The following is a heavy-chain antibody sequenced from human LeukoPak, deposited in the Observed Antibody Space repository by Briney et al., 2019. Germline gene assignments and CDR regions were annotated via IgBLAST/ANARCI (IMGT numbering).Heavy chain of an antibody. D-gene: IGHD3-22*01. V-gene: IGHV1-2*02. Sequence: ASVRVSCKASGNTFAGYYVHWVRQAPGQGLEWMGWINTHNGATNYAQKFQGRVTMTRDTSISTAYMELSRLTSDDTAFYYCARGSYDSSDFEYFHHWGQGALLTVSS. CDR2: INTHNGAT. CDR3: ARGSYDSSDFEYFHH. J-gene: IGHJ1*01. CDR1: GNTFAGYY.